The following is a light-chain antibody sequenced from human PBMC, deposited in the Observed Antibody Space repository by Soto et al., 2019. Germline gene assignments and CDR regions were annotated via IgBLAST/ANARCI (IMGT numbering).Light chain of an antibody. CDR2: DAS. Sequence: DIRMTQSPSTLSASVGDRVTISCGASQNIFTYLAWYQQKPGKAPKLLIFDASTLQSGVPPRFSGSGSGTEFTLTISSLQPDDFATYYCQHYTLSSASFGPGTKVDIK. CDR1: QNIFTY. J-gene: IGKJ3*01. CDR3: QHYTLSSAS. V-gene: IGKV1-5*01.